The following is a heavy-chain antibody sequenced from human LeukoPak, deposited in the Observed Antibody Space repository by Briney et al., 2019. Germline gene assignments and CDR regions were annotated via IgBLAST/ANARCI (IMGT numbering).Heavy chain of an antibody. CDR2: ISSDASIT. CDR1: GFTFNSYY. V-gene: IGHV3-30*04. J-gene: IGHJ4*02. Sequence: GRSLRLSCTASGFTFNSYYMHWVRQAPGKGLEWVAVISSDASITYYADSVKGRFNVSRDNSKHTLYLQMNSLRGEHTAVYYCAKERQEGATPFDYWGQGSLVTVSS. CDR3: AKERQEGATPFDY. D-gene: IGHD1-26*01.